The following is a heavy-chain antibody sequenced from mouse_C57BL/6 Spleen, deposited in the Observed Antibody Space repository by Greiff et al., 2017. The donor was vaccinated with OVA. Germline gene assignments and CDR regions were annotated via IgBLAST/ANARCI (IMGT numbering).Heavy chain of an antibody. CDR3: ARKYYDYDNYAMDY. D-gene: IGHD2-4*01. CDR1: GFTFSDYG. CDR2: ISSGSSTI. J-gene: IGHJ4*01. Sequence: EVQLVESGGGLVQPGGSLKLSCAASGFTFSDYGMHWVRQAPEKGLEWVAYISSGSSTIYYADTVKGRFTISRDNAKNTLFLQMTSLRSEDTAMYYCARKYYDYDNYAMDYWGQGTSVTVSS. V-gene: IGHV5-17*01.